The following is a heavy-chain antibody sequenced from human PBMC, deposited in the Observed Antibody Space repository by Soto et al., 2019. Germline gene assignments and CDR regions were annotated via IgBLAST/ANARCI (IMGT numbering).Heavy chain of an antibody. J-gene: IGHJ4*02. D-gene: IGHD2-21*01. V-gene: IGHV4-59*01. CDR2: MYNTGST. CDR3: TRGGDAYKNGH. CDR1: GGSISGYY. Sequence: SVTLSLTCTVSGGSISGYYWSWIRQPPGKGLDWIGYMYNTGSTVYNPSFKSRVTISVDTSKNQFSLKLTSVNAADTAVYYCTRGGDAYKNGHWGQGTLVTVS.